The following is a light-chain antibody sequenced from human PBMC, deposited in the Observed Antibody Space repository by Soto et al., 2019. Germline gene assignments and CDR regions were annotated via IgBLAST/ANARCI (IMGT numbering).Light chain of an antibody. J-gene: IGLJ1*01. V-gene: IGLV2-14*03. Sequence: QSVLTQPASLSGSPGQSITISCTGTSSDFGGYTYVSWYQQHPGKAPKLMIFDATSRPSGVSNRFSGSKSDNTASLTIAGLQAEDEADYYCSSYTSTSTYAFGTGTKVTVL. CDR2: DAT. CDR3: SSYTSTSTYA. CDR1: SSDFGGYTY.